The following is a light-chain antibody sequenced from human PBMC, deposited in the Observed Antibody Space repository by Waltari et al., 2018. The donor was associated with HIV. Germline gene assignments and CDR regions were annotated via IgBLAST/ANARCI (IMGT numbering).Light chain of an antibody. V-gene: IGLV1-47*01. CDR1: KSNIGANY. CDR3: ATWDDSLNGWA. CDR2: TNN. Sequence: QSVLTQSPSASGTPGQTVTISCSGSKSNIGANYVYWYQQLPGKAPKLLIETNNQRPAGVPDRFSGSKSGTSASLAISGLRSDDEADYYCATWDDSLNGWAFGGGTKLTVL. J-gene: IGLJ3*02.